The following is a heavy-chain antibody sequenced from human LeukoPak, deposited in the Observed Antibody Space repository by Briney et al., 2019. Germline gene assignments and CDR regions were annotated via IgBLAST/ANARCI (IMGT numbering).Heavy chain of an antibody. Sequence: SETLSLTCAVSGGSIGSTNWRIWVRPPPGKGLEWIGEIYHSGDTNYNPSLKSRVTISMDKSKNQFSLKVRSVTAADTAVYYCARRDIVVMTAFDYWGPGTLVAVSS. V-gene: IGHV4-4*02. CDR2: IYHSGDT. D-gene: IGHD2-21*02. J-gene: IGHJ4*02. CDR1: GGSIGSTNW. CDR3: ARRDIVVMTAFDY.